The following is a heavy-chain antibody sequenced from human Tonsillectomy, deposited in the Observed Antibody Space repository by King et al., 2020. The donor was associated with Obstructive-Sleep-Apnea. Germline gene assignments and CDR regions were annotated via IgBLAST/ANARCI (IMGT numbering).Heavy chain of an antibody. CDR1: GFTFSSYA. J-gene: IGHJ5*02. CDR3: ARAFYSSSNWFDP. V-gene: IGHV3-30*04. D-gene: IGHD6-13*01. Sequence: VQLVESGGGVVQPGRSLRLSCAASGFTFSSYAIHWVRQAPGKGLEWVAVMSYDGSNKYYADSVKGRFTISRDNSKNTLYLQMNSLRAEDTAVYYCARAFYSSSNWFDPWGQGTLVTVSS. CDR2: MSYDGSNK.